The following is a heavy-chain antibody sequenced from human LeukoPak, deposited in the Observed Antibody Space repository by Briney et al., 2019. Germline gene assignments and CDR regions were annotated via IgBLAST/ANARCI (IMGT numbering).Heavy chain of an antibody. Sequence: GGSLRLSCAASGFTFCIFAMHWVRQAPGKGLEWVTLIRNDGNNKYYADSVKGRFTISRDNSKNTLYLQMNSLRAEDTAVYYCAKDGSNWNFDYWGQGTLVTVSS. CDR1: GFTFCIFA. D-gene: IGHD6-13*01. V-gene: IGHV3-30*02. CDR3: AKDGSNWNFDY. CDR2: IRNDGNNK. J-gene: IGHJ4*02.